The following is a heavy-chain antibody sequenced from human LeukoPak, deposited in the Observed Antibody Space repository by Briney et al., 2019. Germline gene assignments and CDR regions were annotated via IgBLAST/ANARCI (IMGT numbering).Heavy chain of an antibody. V-gene: IGHV3-30*18. CDR1: GFAFSTYG. Sequence: GRSLRLSCAASGFAFSTYGMHWVRQAPGKGLEWVAVISYDGSNKYYADSVKGRFTISRDNSKNTLFLQTNSLRAEDTAVYFCAKGRVNYGSGSYPNDYWGQGTLVTVSS. D-gene: IGHD3-10*01. CDR3: AKGRVNYGSGSYPNDY. J-gene: IGHJ4*02. CDR2: ISYDGSNK.